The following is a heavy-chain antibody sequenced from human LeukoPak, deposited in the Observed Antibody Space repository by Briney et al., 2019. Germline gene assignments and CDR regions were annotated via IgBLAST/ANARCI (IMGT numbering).Heavy chain of an antibody. CDR1: GFTFSDYY. CDR2: IRYDGSNK. Sequence: GGSLRLSCTASGFTFSDYYMSWIRQAPGKGLEWVAFIRYDGSNKYYADSVKGRFTISRDNSKNTLYLQMNSLRAEDTAVYYCAKDTAHIAAADPYYFDYWGQGTLVTVSS. CDR3: AKDTAHIAAADPYYFDY. J-gene: IGHJ4*02. D-gene: IGHD6-13*01. V-gene: IGHV3-30*02.